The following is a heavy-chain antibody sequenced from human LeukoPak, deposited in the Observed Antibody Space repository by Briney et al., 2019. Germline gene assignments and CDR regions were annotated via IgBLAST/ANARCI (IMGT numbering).Heavy chain of an antibody. J-gene: IGHJ4*02. CDR1: GYTFTSYG. CDR3: ARSSHRDGDTFGY. D-gene: IGHD3-10*01. V-gene: IGHV1-18*01. Sequence: ASVKVSCKASGYTFTSYGINWVRQAPGQGLEWMGWISGYNGNTNYAQKLQGRVTMTTDPSTTTAYMELRSLRSDDTAVYYCARSSHRDGDTFGYWGQGTLVTVSS. CDR2: ISGYNGNT.